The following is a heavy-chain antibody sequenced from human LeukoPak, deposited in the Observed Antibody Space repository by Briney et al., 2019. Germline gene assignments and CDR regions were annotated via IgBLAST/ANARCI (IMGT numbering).Heavy chain of an antibody. CDR3: AGSPYVWGSYRYTIFFDC. CDR1: GGSIIRCGYY. J-gene: IGHJ4*02. D-gene: IGHD3-16*02. CDR2: IYYSGST. V-gene: IGHV4-31*03. Sequence: TLSLTCTVSGGSIIRCGYYWSWIRQRPGKGLEWIGYIYYSGSTYYNPSIKSRVTISVDTSKDQFPLKLSSVTAADTAVYYCAGSPYVWGSYRYTIFFDCWGQGTLVTGPS.